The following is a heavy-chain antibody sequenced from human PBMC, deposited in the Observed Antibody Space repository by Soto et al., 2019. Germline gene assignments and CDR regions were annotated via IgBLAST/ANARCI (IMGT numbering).Heavy chain of an antibody. CDR2: IYYSGST. D-gene: IGHD1-20*01. V-gene: IGHV4-59*01. Sequence: PSETLSLTSTVSGNSISSYYWSWIRQPPGKGLEWIGYIYYSGSTNYNPSLKSRVTISVDTSKNQFSLRLSSVTAADTAVYYCARAGITGTYFDYWGQGTLVTVSS. CDR1: GNSISSYY. J-gene: IGHJ4*02. CDR3: ARAGITGTYFDY.